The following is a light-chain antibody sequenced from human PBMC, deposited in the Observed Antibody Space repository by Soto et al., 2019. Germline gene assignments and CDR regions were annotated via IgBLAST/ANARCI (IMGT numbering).Light chain of an antibody. CDR3: QQYNNWPPYT. CDR1: QSVSSN. J-gene: IGKJ2*01. V-gene: IGKV3-15*01. CDR2: GAS. Sequence: EIVMTQSPATLSVSPGEGATLSCRASQSVSSNLAWYQQKPGQAPRLTIHGASTRATGIPARFSGSGSGTEFTLSISSLQSEDFAVYYCQQYNNWPPYTFGQGTKLEIK.